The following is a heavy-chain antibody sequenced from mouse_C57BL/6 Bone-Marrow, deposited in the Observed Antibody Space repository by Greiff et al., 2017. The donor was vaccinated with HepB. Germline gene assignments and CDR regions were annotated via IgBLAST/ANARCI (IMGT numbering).Heavy chain of an antibody. CDR3: ARRLRLIYNYYAMDY. CDR2: IDPANGNT. J-gene: IGHJ4*01. V-gene: IGHV14-3*01. Sequence: EVMLVESVAELVRPGASVKLSCTASGFNIKNTYMHWVKQRPEQGLEWIGRIDPANGNTKYAPKFQGKATITADTSSNTAYLQLSSLTSEDTAIYYCARRLRLIYNYYAMDYWGQGTSVTVSS. CDR1: GFNIKNTY. D-gene: IGHD2-4*01.